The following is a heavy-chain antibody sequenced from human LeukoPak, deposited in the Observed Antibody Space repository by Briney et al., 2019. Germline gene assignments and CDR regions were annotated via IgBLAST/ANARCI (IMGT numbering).Heavy chain of an antibody. CDR3: ASRTQAYCGGDCYFYYYYMDV. D-gene: IGHD2-21*02. J-gene: IGHJ6*03. CDR1: GGTFSSYA. CDR2: IIPIFGTA. Sequence: GASVKVSCKASGGTFSSYAISWVRQAPGQGLEWMGGIIPIFGTANYAQKFQGRVTITADESTSTAYMELSSLRSEDTAVYYCASRTQAYCGGDCYFYYYYMDVWGKGTTVTVSS. V-gene: IGHV1-69*13.